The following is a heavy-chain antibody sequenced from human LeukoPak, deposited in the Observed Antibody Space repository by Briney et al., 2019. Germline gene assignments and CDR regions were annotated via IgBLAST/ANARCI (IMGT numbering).Heavy chain of an antibody. CDR1: GGSISSYY. V-gene: IGHV4-4*07. Sequence: SETLSLTCTVSGGSISSYYWSWIRQPAGEGLEWIGRIFTSGSTNYNPSLESRVTISVDTSKNQFSLKLTAVTAADTAVYYCARDLFSRSGAFDIWGQGTLVTVSS. J-gene: IGHJ3*02. CDR3: ARDLFSRSGAFDI. D-gene: IGHD6-6*01. CDR2: IFTSGST.